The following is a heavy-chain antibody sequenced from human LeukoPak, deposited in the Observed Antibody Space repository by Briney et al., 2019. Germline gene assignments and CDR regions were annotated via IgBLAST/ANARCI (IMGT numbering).Heavy chain of an antibody. J-gene: IGHJ5*02. CDR3: ARTVPAAMMSWWLDP. Sequence: SETLSLTCTVSGGSISSYYWSWIRQPPGKGLEWIGYIYYSGSTNYNPSLKSRVTISVDTSKNQFSLKLSSVTAADTAVYYCARTVPAAMMSWWLDPWGQGTLVTVSS. CDR2: IYYSGST. CDR1: GGSISSYY. V-gene: IGHV4-59*08. D-gene: IGHD2-2*01.